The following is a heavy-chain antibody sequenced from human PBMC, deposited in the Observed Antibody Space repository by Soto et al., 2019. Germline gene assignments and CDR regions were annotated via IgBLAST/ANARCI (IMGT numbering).Heavy chain of an antibody. CDR1: GYSFTSYW. J-gene: IGHJ6*02. CDR3: YYYGMDV. Sequence: PGEFLKISCKGSGYSFTSYWISWVRQMPGKGLEWMGRIDPSDSYTNFSPSFQGHVTISADKSISTAYLQWSSLKASDTAMYYYYYYGMDVWGQGTTVTVSS. V-gene: IGHV5-10-1*01. CDR2: IDPSDSYT.